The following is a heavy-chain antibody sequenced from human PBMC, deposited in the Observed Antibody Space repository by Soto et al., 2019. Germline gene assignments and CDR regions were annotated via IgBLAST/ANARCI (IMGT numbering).Heavy chain of an antibody. V-gene: IGHV1-69*13. D-gene: IGHD1-26*01. Sequence: SVKVSCKASGGTFSSYAISWVRQAPGQGLEWMGGIIPIFGTANYAQKFQGRVTITADESTSTAYMELSSLRSEDTAVYYCAREPELEWELPPAVYYFDYWGQGTLVTVSS. CDR1: GGTFSSYA. CDR2: IIPIFGTA. J-gene: IGHJ4*02. CDR3: AREPELEWELPPAVYYFDY.